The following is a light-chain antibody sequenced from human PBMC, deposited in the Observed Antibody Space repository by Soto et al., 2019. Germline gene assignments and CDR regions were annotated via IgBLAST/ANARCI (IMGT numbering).Light chain of an antibody. V-gene: IGKV1-39*01. Sequence: DIQMTQSPSSLSASVGDGVTITCRASQSMSTQLNWYQQKSGKAPKHLIFDASRLQSGVPARFSGSGSGTDFTLTISSLQPEDFATYYCQQGYNAPYTFGQGTKLDIK. CDR1: QSMSTQ. J-gene: IGKJ2*01. CDR3: QQGYNAPYT. CDR2: DAS.